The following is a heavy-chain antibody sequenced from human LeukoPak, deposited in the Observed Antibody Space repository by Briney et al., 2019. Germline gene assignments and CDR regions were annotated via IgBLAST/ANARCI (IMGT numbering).Heavy chain of an antibody. D-gene: IGHD3-10*01. CDR3: ARDSPDYYGSGSYSGDWFDP. Sequence: SETLSLTCTVSGYSISSGYYWGWIRQPPGKGLEWIGSIYHSGSTYYNPSLKSRVTISVDTSKNQFSLKLSSVTAADTAVYYCARDSPDYYGSGSYSGDWFDPWGQGTLVTVSS. CDR2: IYHSGST. V-gene: IGHV4-38-2*02. CDR1: GYSISSGYY. J-gene: IGHJ5*02.